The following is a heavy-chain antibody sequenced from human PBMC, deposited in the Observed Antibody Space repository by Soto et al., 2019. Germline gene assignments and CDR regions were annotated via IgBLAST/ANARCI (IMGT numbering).Heavy chain of an antibody. CDR3: ARETKYYYDSSGYFLRYFDY. CDR1: GFTFSSYG. Sequence: PGGSLRLSCAASGFTFSSYGMHWVRQAPGKGLEWVAVIWYDGSNKYYADSVKGRFTISRDNSKNTLYLQMNSLRAEDTAVYYCARETKYYYDSSGYFLRYFDYWGQGTLVTVSS. J-gene: IGHJ4*02. D-gene: IGHD3-22*01. CDR2: IWYDGSNK. V-gene: IGHV3-33*01.